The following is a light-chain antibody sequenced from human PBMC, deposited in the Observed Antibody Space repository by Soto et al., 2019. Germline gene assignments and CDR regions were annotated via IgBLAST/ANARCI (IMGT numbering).Light chain of an antibody. V-gene: IGKV1-9*01. CDR3: QQYYSFPGT. J-gene: IGKJ1*01. Sequence: DIQLTQSPSFLSASVGDRVTITCRASQGISSYLAWYQQKPGKAPKLLIYKASSLESGVPSRFSGSASGTEFTLTISCLQSEDFATYYCQQYYSFPGTFGQGTKVDIK. CDR1: QGISSY. CDR2: KAS.